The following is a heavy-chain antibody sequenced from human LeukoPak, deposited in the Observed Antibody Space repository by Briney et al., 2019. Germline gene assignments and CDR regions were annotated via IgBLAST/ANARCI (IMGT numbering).Heavy chain of an antibody. CDR2: ISYDGSNK. V-gene: IGHV3-30*03. D-gene: IGHD3-16*02. CDR1: GXTFSSYG. CDR3: ATTFGGVIVPDY. Sequence: PGGSLRLSCAASGXTFSSYGMHWVRQAPGKGLEWVAVISYDGSNKYYADSVKGRFTISRDNSKNTLYLQMNSLRAEDTAVYYCATTFGGVIVPDYWGQGTLVTVSS. J-gene: IGHJ4*02.